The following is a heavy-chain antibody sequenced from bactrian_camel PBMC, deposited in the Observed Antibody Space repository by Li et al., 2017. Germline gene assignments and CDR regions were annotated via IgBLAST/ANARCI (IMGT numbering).Heavy chain of an antibody. CDR3: AKQLRPPYRRGDYCSASSLDF. Sequence: QLVESGGGSVQSGGSLRLSCAASGYTYSSYCMGWFRQAPGKEREGVAAVDSEGNTSYVESVKGRFTISQDKDKNTVYLEMNNLKSEDTAMYYCAKQLRPPYRRGDYCSASSLDFWGQGTQVTVS. J-gene: IGHJ4*01. CDR2: VDSEGNT. D-gene: IGHD3*01. CDR1: GYTYSSYC. V-gene: IGHV3S10*01.